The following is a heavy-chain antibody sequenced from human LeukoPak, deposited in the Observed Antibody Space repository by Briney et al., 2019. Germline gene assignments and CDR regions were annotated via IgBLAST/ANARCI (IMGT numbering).Heavy chain of an antibody. V-gene: IGHV4-39*07. J-gene: IGHJ4*02. D-gene: IGHD1-26*01. CDR3: ARSGSYYPFDY. CDR1: SGSISNSFYY. Sequence: PSETLSLTCTVSSGSISNSFYYWGWIRQPPGKGLEWIGTIYYSGSTHYNPSLKSRVTMSVDTSKNQFSLKLSSVTAADTAVYYCARSGSYYPFDYWGQGTLVTVSS. CDR2: IYYSGST.